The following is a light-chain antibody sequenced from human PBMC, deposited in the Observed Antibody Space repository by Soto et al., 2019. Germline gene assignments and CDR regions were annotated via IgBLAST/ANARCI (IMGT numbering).Light chain of an antibody. CDR1: SSDVGGFNS. J-gene: IGLJ1*01. Sequence: SALTRLASVYGAAGEGITITCPRTSSDVGGFNSVSWYQLRPGTAPKLILYDVVDRPSGVSYRFSGSKSGNTASLTISGLQAADEADYFCSSYTSTMTNVFGSGTKVTVL. CDR2: DVV. V-gene: IGLV2-14*03. CDR3: SSYTSTMTNV.